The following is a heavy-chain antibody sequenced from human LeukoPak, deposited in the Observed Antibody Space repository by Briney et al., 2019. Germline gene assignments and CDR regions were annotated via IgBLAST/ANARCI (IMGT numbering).Heavy chain of an antibody. CDR1: GYTFTSYA. CDR2: MNPITGNT. D-gene: IGHD5-18*01. Sequence: ASVKVSCKASGYTFTSYAMHWVRQAPGQRLEWMGWMNPITGNTGYAQNFQGRVTMTMNTSKSTAYMELNSLRSEDTAVYYCARAHKAQGRGYSYIFDYWGQGTLVTVSS. J-gene: IGHJ4*02. CDR3: ARAHKAQGRGYSYIFDY. V-gene: IGHV1-8*02.